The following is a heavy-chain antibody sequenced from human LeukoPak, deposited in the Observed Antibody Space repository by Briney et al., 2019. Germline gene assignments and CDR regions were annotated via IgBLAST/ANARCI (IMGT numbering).Heavy chain of an antibody. V-gene: IGHV4-59*10. D-gene: IGHD3-22*01. Sequence: SETLSLTCAVYGGSFSGYYWSWIRQPAGKGLEWIGRIYTSGSTNYNPSLKSRVTMSVDTSKNQFSLKLSSVTAADTAVYYCAKGGDSSGYSLFDYWGQGTLVTISS. J-gene: IGHJ4*02. CDR2: IYTSGST. CDR3: AKGGDSSGYSLFDY. CDR1: GGSFSGYY.